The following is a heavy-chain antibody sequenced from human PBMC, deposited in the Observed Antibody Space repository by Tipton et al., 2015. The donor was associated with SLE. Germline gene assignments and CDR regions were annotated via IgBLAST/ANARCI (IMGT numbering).Heavy chain of an antibody. D-gene: IGHD3-10*01. Sequence: RSLRLSCAASGFTFGSYAMHWVRQAPGKGLEWVAVISYDGSNKYYADSVKGRFTISRDNSKNTLYLQMNSLRTEDTAVYYCATSGTRGFDYWGQGTLVTVSS. J-gene: IGHJ4*02. V-gene: IGHV3-30-3*01. CDR2: ISYDGSNK. CDR3: ATSGTRGFDY. CDR1: GFTFGSYA.